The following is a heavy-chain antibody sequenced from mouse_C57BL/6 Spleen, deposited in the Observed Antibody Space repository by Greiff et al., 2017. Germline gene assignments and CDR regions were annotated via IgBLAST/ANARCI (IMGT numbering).Heavy chain of an antibody. Sequence: VQLKESGAELVRPGASVTLSCKASGYTFTDYEMHWVKQTPVHGLEWIGAIDPETGGTAYNQKFKGKAILTADKSSSTAYMELRSLTSEDSAVYYCTRRDGFAYWGQGTLVTVSA. CDR2: IDPETGGT. CDR3: TRRDGFAY. D-gene: IGHD3-3*01. CDR1: GYTFTDYE. J-gene: IGHJ3*01. V-gene: IGHV1-15*01.